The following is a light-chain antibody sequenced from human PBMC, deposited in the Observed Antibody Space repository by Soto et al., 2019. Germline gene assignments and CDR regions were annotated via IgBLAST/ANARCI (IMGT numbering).Light chain of an antibody. J-gene: IGKJ1*01. Sequence: LTQSPATLSLSPGEKATLSCGASQSVSSNLAWYQQKPGQAPSLLIFGASTRATGIPARFSGSGSGTEFTLNISSLQSEDFAVYYCQHYNNWPPGTFGQGTKVDIK. CDR3: QHYNNWPPGT. CDR1: QSVSSN. CDR2: GAS. V-gene: IGKV3-15*01.